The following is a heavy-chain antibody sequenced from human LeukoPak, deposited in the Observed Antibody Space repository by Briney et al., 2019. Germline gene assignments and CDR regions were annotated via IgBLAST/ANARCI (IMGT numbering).Heavy chain of an antibody. D-gene: IGHD3-10*01. J-gene: IGHJ4*02. CDR3: ARGLYGSGPFDY. V-gene: IGHV4-34*01. Sequence: SETLSLTCAVYGGSFRGYYWSCIRQPPGKGLECIVEINHSGSTNYNPSLKSRVTISVDTYKNQFSLRVSSVTAADTAVYYCARGLYGSGPFDYWGRGTLVTVSS. CDR1: GGSFRGYY. CDR2: INHSGST.